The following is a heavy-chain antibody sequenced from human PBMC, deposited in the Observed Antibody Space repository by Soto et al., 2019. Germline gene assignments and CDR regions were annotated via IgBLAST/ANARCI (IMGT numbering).Heavy chain of an antibody. CDR2: IGTAGDT. V-gene: IGHV3-13*01. J-gene: IGHJ6*03. Sequence: GGSLRLSCAASGFTFSSYDMHWVRQATGKGLEWVSAIGTAGDTYYPGSVKGRFTISRENAKNSLYLQMNSLRAGDTAVYYCARAGQGSWYTPLYYYYYYMDVWGKGTTVTVSS. CDR3: ARAGQGSWYTPLYYYYYYMDV. CDR1: GFTFSSYD. D-gene: IGHD6-13*01.